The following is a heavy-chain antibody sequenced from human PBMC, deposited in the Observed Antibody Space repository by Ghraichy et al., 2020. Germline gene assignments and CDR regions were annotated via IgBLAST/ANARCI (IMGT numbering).Heavy chain of an antibody. J-gene: IGHJ4*01. V-gene: IGHV3-23*01. D-gene: IGHD1-26*01. CDR1: GFTFSNYA. CDR3: VERGVGGGSARPFDY. CDR2: ISESGGNT. Sequence: GGSLRLSCAASGFTFSNYAMTWVRQAPGKGLEWVSTISESGGNTFYPDPVKGRFTISRDNSKNTLYLQMNGLRSEDTAVYYCVERGVGGGSARPFDYWGHGTLVTGSS.